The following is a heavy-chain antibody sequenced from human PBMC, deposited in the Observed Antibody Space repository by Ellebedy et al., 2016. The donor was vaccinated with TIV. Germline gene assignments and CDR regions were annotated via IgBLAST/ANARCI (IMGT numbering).Heavy chain of an antibody. D-gene: IGHD2-2*01. CDR3: ARYCNSTTCSNWFDP. J-gene: IGHJ5*02. CDR1: GYTFSNYG. CDR2: ISAYNGNT. Sequence: AASVKVSCKASGYTFSNYGISWVRQAPGQGLEWMGWISAYNGNTNYAQMRQGRVTMTTDTFTSTAYMELRSLRSDDTAVYYCARYCNSTTCSNWFDPWGQGTLVTVSS. V-gene: IGHV1-18*04.